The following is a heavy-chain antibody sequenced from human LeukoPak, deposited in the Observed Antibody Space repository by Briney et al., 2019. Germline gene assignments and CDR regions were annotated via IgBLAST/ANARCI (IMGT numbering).Heavy chain of an antibody. CDR2: IIPIFGTA. CDR3: ATRTGEQQLVPSTFYYYGMDV. CDR1: GGTFSSYA. Sequence: GASVKVSCKASGGTFSSYAISWVRQAPGQGLEWVGGIIPIFGTANYAQKFQGRVTITADESTSTAYMELSSLRSEDTAVYYCATRTGEQQLVPSTFYYYGMDVWGQGTTVTVSS. J-gene: IGHJ6*02. D-gene: IGHD6-13*01. V-gene: IGHV1-69*13.